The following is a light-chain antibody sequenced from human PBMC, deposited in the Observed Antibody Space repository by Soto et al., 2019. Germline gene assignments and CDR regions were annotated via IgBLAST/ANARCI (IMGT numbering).Light chain of an antibody. CDR1: SSDVGSYNL. CDR3: CSYAGSSTVV. J-gene: IGLJ2*01. CDR2: EGS. Sequence: QPVLTQPASVSGSPGQSITISCTGTSSDVGSYNLVSWYQQHPGKAPKLMIYEGSERPSGVSNRFSGSKSGNTAALTISGLQAEDEADYYCCSYAGSSTVVFGGGTKVTVL. V-gene: IGLV2-23*01.